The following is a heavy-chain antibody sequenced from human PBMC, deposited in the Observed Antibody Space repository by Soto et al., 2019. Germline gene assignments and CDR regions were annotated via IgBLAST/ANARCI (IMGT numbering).Heavy chain of an antibody. V-gene: IGHV1-18*01. CDR2: ISAYNGNT. CDR3: ARHSPRQLLVMSSGMDG. CDR1: GYTFTSYG. Sequence: ASVTVSCKASGYTFTSYGISWVRQAPGQGLEWMGWISAYNGNTNYAQKLQGRVTMTTDTSTSTAYMELRSLRSDDTAVYYCARHSPRQLLVMSSGMDGCGKGNRVTV. J-gene: IGHJ6*04. D-gene: IGHD6-19*01.